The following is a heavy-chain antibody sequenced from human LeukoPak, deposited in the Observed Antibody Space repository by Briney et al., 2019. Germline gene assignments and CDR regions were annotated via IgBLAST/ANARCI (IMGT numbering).Heavy chain of an antibody. CDR1: GYTFTGYY. V-gene: IGHV1-2*02. CDR3: ARSSRHDIWTGYPY. D-gene: IGHD3-9*01. Sequence: GASVKVSCKASGYTFTGYYMHWVRQAPGQGLEWMGWINANSGGTNYAQKFQGRVTMTRDTSISTAYMELSRLRSDDTAVYYCARSSRHDIWTGYPYWGQGTLVTVSP. J-gene: IGHJ4*02. CDR2: INANSGGT.